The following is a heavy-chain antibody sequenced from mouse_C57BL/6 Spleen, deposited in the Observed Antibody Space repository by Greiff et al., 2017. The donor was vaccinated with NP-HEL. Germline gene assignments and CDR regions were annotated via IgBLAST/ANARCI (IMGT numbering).Heavy chain of an antibody. V-gene: IGHV5-17*01. CDR2: ISSGSSTI. D-gene: IGHD2-5*01. CDR3: ARDSNYRMDY. CDR1: GFTFSDYG. Sequence: EVKVVESGGGLVKPGGSLKLSCAASGFTFSDYGMHSVRQAPEKGLEWVAYISSGSSTIYYADTVKGRFTISRDNAKNTLFLQMTSLRSEDTAMYYCARDSNYRMDYWGQGTSVTVSS. J-gene: IGHJ4*01.